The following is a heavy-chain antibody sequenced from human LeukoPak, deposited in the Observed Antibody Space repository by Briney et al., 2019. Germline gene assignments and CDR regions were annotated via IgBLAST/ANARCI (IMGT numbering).Heavy chain of an antibody. J-gene: IGHJ4*02. CDR1: GGSISSYY. CDR2: IYYSGST. Sequence: SETLSLTCTVSGGSISSYYWSWIRQPPGKGLEWIGYIYYSGSTNYNPSLKSRVTISVDTSKNHFSLNLSSVTAADTAVYYCARAVYYGSTLDYWGQGTLVTVSS. CDR3: ARAVYYGSTLDY. D-gene: IGHD3-10*01. V-gene: IGHV4-59*01.